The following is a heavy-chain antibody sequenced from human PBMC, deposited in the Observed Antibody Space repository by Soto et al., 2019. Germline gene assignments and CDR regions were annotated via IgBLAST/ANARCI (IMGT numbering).Heavy chain of an antibody. J-gene: IGHJ4*02. V-gene: IGHV3-30*03. CDR3: IVGVAD. CDR2: LSFDASKK. Sequence: QVPLVESGGGVVQPGRSLRLSCAASGFNFSAYGMHWVRQAPGTGLELVALLSFDASKKYYADSVKGRFTTSRDTSRNTLYLQMNSLRVEYTAVYYCIVGVADWGQGTRVTVSS. D-gene: IGHD3-16*01. CDR1: GFNFSAYG.